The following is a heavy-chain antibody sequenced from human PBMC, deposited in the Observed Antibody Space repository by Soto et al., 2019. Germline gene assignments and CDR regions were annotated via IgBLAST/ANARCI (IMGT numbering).Heavy chain of an antibody. CDR2: IYHTGTT. J-gene: IGHJ3*02. CDR1: GDSIIGIYH. V-gene: IGHV4-38-2*01. D-gene: IGHD6-13*01. Sequence: SGTLSLTCAVSGDSIIGIYHWAWIRQSPGRGLEWIASIYHTGTTYYTPSLESRVTISVDTSKNQFSLKLSSVTAADTAVYYCARVLYSSSPGDAFDIWGQGKMVPVAS. CDR3: ARVLYSSSPGDAFDI.